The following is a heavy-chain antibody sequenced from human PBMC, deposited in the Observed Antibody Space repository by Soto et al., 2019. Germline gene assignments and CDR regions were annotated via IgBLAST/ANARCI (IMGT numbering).Heavy chain of an antibody. CDR2: MNPNSGNT. CDR3: ARGVFGVVIIAYYYYGMDV. J-gene: IGHJ6*02. V-gene: IGHV1-8*01. Sequence: ASVKVSCKASGYTFTSYDINWVRQATGQGLEWMGWMNPNSGNTGYAQKFQGRVTMTRNTSIGTAYMELSSLRPEDTAVYYCARGVFGVVIIAYYYYGMDVWGQGTTVTVSS. D-gene: IGHD3-3*01. CDR1: GYTFTSYD.